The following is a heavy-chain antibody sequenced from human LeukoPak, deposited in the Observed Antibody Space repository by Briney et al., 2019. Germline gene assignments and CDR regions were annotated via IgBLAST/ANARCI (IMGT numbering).Heavy chain of an antibody. Sequence: PSETLSLTCAVYGGSFCGYYWSCIRQPPGKGLEWVGEINLSVSTNYNPSLKSRVTISVDTSKNQFSLKLSSVTAADTAVYYCAGECSGGSCLDYWGQGTLVTVSS. CDR3: AGECSGGSCLDY. V-gene: IGHV4-34*01. CDR2: INLSVST. J-gene: IGHJ4*02. D-gene: IGHD2-15*01. CDR1: GGSFCGYY.